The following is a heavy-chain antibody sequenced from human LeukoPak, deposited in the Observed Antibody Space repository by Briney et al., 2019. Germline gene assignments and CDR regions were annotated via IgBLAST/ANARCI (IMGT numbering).Heavy chain of an antibody. D-gene: IGHD3-10*01. J-gene: IGHJ5*02. Sequence: ASVKVSCKASGYTLTSYGISWLRQAPGQGLEWMGWISAYNGNTNYAQKLQGRVTMTTDTSTSTAYMELRSLRSDDTAVYYCARIYYYGSGSYRGAFDPWGQGTLVTVSS. CDR1: GYTLTSYG. V-gene: IGHV1-18*01. CDR3: ARIYYYGSGSYRGAFDP. CDR2: ISAYNGNT.